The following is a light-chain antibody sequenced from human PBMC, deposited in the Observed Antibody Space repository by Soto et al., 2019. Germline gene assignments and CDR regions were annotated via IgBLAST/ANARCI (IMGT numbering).Light chain of an antibody. CDR2: RNN. V-gene: IGLV1-40*01. CDR1: SSNIGAGYD. Sequence: QSVLTQPPSVSGAPGQRVTISCTGSSSNIGAGYDVNWYQQLPGIAPKLLIYRNNNRPSGVPDRFSGSKSGNSASLAITGLHAEDEADYYCQSYDSSLSGYVVFGGRTKLTVL. J-gene: IGLJ2*01. CDR3: QSYDSSLSGYVV.